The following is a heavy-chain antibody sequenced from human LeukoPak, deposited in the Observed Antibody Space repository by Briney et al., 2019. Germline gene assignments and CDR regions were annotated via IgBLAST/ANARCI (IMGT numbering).Heavy chain of an antibody. CDR1: GGSIRSSYYY. D-gene: IGHD5-18*01. J-gene: IGHJ4*02. V-gene: IGHV4-39*01. CDR2: IYYSGST. CDR3: ARHATGGYSFSD. Sequence: PSETLSLTCTVSGGSIRSSYYYWGWIRQPPGKGLEWIESIYYSGSTYYNPSLKSRVTISVDTSKNQFSLKLNSVTAADTAVYYCARHATGGYSFSDWGQGTLVTVSS.